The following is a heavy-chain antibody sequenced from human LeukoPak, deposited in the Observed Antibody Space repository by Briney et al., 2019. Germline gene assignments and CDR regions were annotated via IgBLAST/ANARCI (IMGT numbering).Heavy chain of an antibody. CDR3: AREIGKWELLDY. V-gene: IGHV4-39*07. J-gene: IGHJ4*02. CDR1: GGSISSSSYY. D-gene: IGHD1-26*01. CDR2: IYYSGST. Sequence: SETLSLTCTVSGGSISSSSYYWGWIRQPPGKGLEWIGSIYYSGSTYYNPSLKSRVTISVDTSKNQFSLKLSSVTAADTAVYYCAREIGKWELLDYWGQGTLVTVSS.